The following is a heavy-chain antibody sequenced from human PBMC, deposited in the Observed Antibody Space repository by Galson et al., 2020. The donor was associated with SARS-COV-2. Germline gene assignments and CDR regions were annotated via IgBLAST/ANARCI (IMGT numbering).Heavy chain of an antibody. J-gene: IGHJ4*02. CDR3: AIPYYYDSSVTGYFDY. CDR1: GYTFTGYY. V-gene: IGHV1-2*02. Sequence: GESLKISCKASGYTFTGYYMHWVRQAPGQGLEWMGWINPNSGGTNYAQKFQGRVTMTRDTSISTAYMELSRLRSDDTAVYYCAIPYYYDSSVTGYFDYWGQGTLVTVSS. D-gene: IGHD3-22*01. CDR2: INPNSGGT.